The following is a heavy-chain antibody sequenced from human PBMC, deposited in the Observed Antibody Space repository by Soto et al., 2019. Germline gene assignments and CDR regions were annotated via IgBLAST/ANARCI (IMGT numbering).Heavy chain of an antibody. CDR1: GFSISTTGVG. V-gene: IGHV2-5*01. D-gene: IGHD6-19*01. CDR2: IYWNDDN. Sequence: QITLKESGPPLVKPTHTLKLTCTFSGFSISTTGVGVGWIHQPPGKPLEWLALIYWNDDNRYSPALKSRITITKDTSKGQVVLTVTNVDPVDTATYYCAHCKRDSSGCDLNSYCMDVGGQGTTVAVSS. CDR3: AHCKRDSSGCDLNSYCMDV. J-gene: IGHJ6*02.